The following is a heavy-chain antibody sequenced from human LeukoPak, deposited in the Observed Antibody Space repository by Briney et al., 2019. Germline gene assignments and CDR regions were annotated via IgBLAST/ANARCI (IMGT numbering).Heavy chain of an antibody. CDR2: ISYDGSNK. CDR3: ARAGYSSSWRERYKYYFDY. V-gene: IGHV3-30*03. Sequence: PGGSLRLSCAVSGFTFSSYAMHWVRQAPGKGLEWVALISYDGSNKYYADSVKDRFTISRDNAKNSLYLQMKSLRAEDTAVYYCARAGYSSSWRERYKYYFDYWGQGTLVTVSS. CDR1: GFTFSSYA. J-gene: IGHJ4*02. D-gene: IGHD6-13*01.